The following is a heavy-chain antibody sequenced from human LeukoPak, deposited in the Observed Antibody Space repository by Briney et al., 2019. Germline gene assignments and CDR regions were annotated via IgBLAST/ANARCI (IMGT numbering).Heavy chain of an antibody. Sequence: SGGSLRLSCAASGFTFSSYAMSWVRQAPGKGLEWVSAISGSGGRPYYEDSVKGRFTISRDNSKNTLYLQMNSLRAEDTAVYYCAKGRSAAMIEAALDYWGQGTLVTVSS. J-gene: IGHJ4*02. CDR3: AKGRSAAMIEAALDY. CDR2: ISGSGGRP. V-gene: IGHV3-23*01. CDR1: GFTFSSYA. D-gene: IGHD3-22*01.